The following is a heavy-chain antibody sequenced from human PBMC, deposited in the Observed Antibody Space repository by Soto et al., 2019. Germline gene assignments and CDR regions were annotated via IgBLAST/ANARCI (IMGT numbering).Heavy chain of an antibody. CDR2: IYYSGST. CDR1: GGSISSSSYY. Sequence: QLQLQESGPGLVKPSETLSLTCTVSGGSISSSSYYWGWIRQPPGKGLEWIGSIYYSGSTYYNPSLKSRVPISVDTSKNQFSLKLSSVTAADTAVYYCARHWFGSDSSGYIDYWGQGTLVTVSS. V-gene: IGHV4-39*01. D-gene: IGHD3-22*01. CDR3: ARHWFGSDSSGYIDY. J-gene: IGHJ4*02.